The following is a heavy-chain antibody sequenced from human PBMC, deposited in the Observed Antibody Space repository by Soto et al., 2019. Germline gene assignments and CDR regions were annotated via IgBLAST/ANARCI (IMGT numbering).Heavy chain of an antibody. V-gene: IGHV3-7*01. CDR3: PRGRGSSWRRNDH. CDR1: GFTFTNYW. CDR2: IDESGGEA. D-gene: IGHD6-13*01. Sequence: EVQLLESGGGLVQPGGSLRLSCAASGFTFTNYWMSWVRQAPGKGLEWVANIDESGGEAHYGDPVQGRFTISRDNSKNSVFLQMNRVRAVDTAKYFSPRGRGSSWRRNDHWGRGTLVTVSS. J-gene: IGHJ4*02.